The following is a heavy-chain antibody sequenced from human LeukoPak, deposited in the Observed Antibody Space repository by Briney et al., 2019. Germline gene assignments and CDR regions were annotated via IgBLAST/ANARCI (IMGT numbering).Heavy chain of an antibody. CDR3: AKDLQVTPDY. CDR1: GFTFSSYG. Sequence: PGRSLRLSCAASGFTFSSYGMHWVRRAPGKGLEWVAFISYDGSNKNYADSVRGRFTISRDNSKNTLYLQMNSLRAEDTAVYYCAKDLQVTPDYWGQGTLVTVSS. D-gene: IGHD2-21*02. V-gene: IGHV3-30*18. J-gene: IGHJ4*02. CDR2: ISYDGSNK.